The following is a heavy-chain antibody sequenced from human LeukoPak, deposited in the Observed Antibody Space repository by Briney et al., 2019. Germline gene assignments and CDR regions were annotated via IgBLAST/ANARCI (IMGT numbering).Heavy chain of an antibody. CDR3: ARGIKLDY. CDR1: GFTFSSYA. CDR2: MSGSGGST. J-gene: IGHJ4*02. Sequence: PGGSLRLSCAASGFTFSSYAMSWVRQAPGKGLEWVSAMSGSGGSTYYADSVKGRFTIARDNSKNTLDLQMNGLGAEDTAVYYCARGIKLDYWGQGTLVTVSS. V-gene: IGHV3-23*01. D-gene: IGHD6-13*01.